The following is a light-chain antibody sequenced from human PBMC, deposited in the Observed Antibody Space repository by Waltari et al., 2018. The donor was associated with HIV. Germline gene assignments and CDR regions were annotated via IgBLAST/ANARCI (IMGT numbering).Light chain of an antibody. CDR1: QPINNN. V-gene: IGKV3-15*01. CDR3: QQYNNWPQT. Sequence: EKVMTQSPATLSVSPGERATLSCRASQPINNNLAWYQQKPGQAPQLLIYGASTRAAGVPDRFSGSGSGTEFSLTISSLQSEDLAIYYCQQYNNWPQTFVQGTKVEIK. J-gene: IGKJ2*01. CDR2: GAS.